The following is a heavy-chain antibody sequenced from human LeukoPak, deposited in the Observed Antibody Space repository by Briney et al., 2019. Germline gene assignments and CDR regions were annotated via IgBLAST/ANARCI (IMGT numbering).Heavy chain of an antibody. V-gene: IGHV3-30-3*01. D-gene: IGHD6-13*01. Sequence: GRSLRLSCAASGFTFSSYAMHWVRQAPGKGLEWVAVISYDGSNKYYADSVKGRFTISRDNSKNTLYLQMNSLRAEDTAVYYCARHEGIPDTPVDYWGQGTLVTVSS. CDR1: GFTFSSYA. CDR3: ARHEGIPDTPVDY. J-gene: IGHJ4*02. CDR2: ISYDGSNK.